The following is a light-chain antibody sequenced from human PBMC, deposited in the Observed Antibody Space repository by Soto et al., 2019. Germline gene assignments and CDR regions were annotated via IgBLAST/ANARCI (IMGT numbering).Light chain of an antibody. J-gene: IGLJ2*01. V-gene: IGLV1-40*01. CDR1: SSNIGAGYD. CDR3: QSYDSSLSGSVE. Sequence: QSVLTQPPSVSGAPGQRVTISCTGSSSNIGAGYDVHWYQQLPGTAPKLLIYGNSNRPSGVPDRFSSSKSGTSASLAITGLQAEDEADYYCQSYDSSLSGSVEFGGGTKVTVL. CDR2: GNS.